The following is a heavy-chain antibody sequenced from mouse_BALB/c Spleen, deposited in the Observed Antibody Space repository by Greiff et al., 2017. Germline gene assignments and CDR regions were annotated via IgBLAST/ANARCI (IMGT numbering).Heavy chain of an antibody. Sequence: EVQLQQSGPELVKPGASVKISCKASGYSFTGYFMNWVMQSHGKSLEWIGRINPYNGDTFYNQKFKGKATLTVDKSSSTAHMELRSLGSEDSAVYYCAREGYYYGSSQAWFAYWGQGTLVTVSA. CDR1: GYSFTGYF. CDR3: AREGYYYGSSQAWFAY. CDR2: INPYNGDT. V-gene: IGHV1-20*02. D-gene: IGHD1-1*01. J-gene: IGHJ3*01.